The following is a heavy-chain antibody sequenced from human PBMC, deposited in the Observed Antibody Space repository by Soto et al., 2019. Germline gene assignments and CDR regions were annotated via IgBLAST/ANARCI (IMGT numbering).Heavy chain of an antibody. J-gene: IGHJ6*02. D-gene: IGHD3-16*01. CDR3: ARDGGPGTVLGEDYYYYYGMDV. CDR1: GGTFSSYA. CDR2: IIPIFGTA. Sequence: QVQLVQSGAEVKKPGSSVKVSCKASGGTFSSYAISWVRQAPGQGLEWMGGIIPIFGTANYAQKFQGRVTITADESTSTAYMELSSLRSEGTAVYYCARDGGPGTVLGEDYYYYYGMDVWGQGTTVTVSS. V-gene: IGHV1-69*01.